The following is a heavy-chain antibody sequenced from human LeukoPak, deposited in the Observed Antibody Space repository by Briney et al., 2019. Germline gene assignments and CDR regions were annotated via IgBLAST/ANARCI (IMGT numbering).Heavy chain of an antibody. V-gene: IGHV3-9*01. CDR1: GFTFDDYA. D-gene: IGHD3-22*01. Sequence: GRSLRLSCAASGFTFDDYAMHWVRQAPGKGLEWVSGISWNSGSIGYADSVKGRFTISRVNAKNSLYLQMNSLRAEDAALYYCAKSNRGYYDSSGYYPPLGYYYGMDVWGQGTTVTVSS. CDR3: AKSNRGYYDSSGYYPPLGYYYGMDV. J-gene: IGHJ6*02. CDR2: ISWNSGSI.